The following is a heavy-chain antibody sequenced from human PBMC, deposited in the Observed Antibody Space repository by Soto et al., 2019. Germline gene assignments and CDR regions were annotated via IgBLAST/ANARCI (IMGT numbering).Heavy chain of an antibody. J-gene: IGHJ5*02. V-gene: IGHV4-59*11. CDR1: GAAIVAHY. Sequence: QVLLQESGPGLVKPSETLSRTCNVSGAAIVAHYWHWIRQPPGKGLEWIGYISYSGITHYNLSVRSRATISVETSKKQLPLTLTSVTAADTAVYYCARDANGVYYFDPWGQGTRVTVSS. CDR3: ARDANGVYYFDP. D-gene: IGHD2-8*01. CDR2: ISYSGIT.